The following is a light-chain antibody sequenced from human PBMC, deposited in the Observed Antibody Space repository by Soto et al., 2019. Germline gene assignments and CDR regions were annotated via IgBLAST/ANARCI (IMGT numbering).Light chain of an antibody. CDR3: QQYNNWPFS. CDR1: QGVTTN. Sequence: EILMTQSPATLSVSPGERVTPSCPAGQGVTTNFAWYQQKSGQSPRLLIYDVSSRATGVPSRFSGTGSETDFTLTISGLQSEDSAIYFCQQYNNWPFSFGQGTRLEIK. J-gene: IGKJ5*01. V-gene: IGKV3-15*01. CDR2: DVS.